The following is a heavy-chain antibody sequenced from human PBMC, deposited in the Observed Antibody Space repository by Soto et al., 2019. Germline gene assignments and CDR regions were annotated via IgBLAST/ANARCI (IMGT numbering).Heavy chain of an antibody. J-gene: IGHJ4*02. Sequence: EVQLVESGGGLVQPGGSLRLSCATSGITFSDHDMDWVRQAPGKGLEWLGRSRSRPDNYATDYAASVRGRFTFSRDDSKSSLSPQMRSLKIGDTAMYYCVLWVRGLINYWGQGTLVTVSS. CDR1: GITFSDHD. D-gene: IGHD3-10*01. V-gene: IGHV3-72*01. CDR2: SRSRPDNYAT. CDR3: VLWVRGLINY.